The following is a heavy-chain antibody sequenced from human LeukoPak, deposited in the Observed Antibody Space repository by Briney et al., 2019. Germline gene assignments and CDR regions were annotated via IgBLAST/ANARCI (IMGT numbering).Heavy chain of an antibody. CDR1: GFTFSSYS. D-gene: IGHD3-16*01. Sequence: GGSLRLSCAASGFTFSSYSMKWVRQAPGKGLEWVSFIYSDNTHYSHSVKGRFTISRDNSKNTLYLQMNSLRAEDTAVYYCARDYFWEQYYFDYWGQGTLVTVSS. CDR2: IYSDNT. V-gene: IGHV3-66*01. CDR3: ARDYFWEQYYFDY. J-gene: IGHJ4*02.